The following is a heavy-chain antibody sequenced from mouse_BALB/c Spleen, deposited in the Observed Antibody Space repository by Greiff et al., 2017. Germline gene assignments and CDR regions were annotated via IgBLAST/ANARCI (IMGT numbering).Heavy chain of an antibody. CDR3: ARHYGSSYEFAY. V-gene: IGHV1-9*01. CDR1: GYTFSSYW. CDR2: ILPGSGST. J-gene: IGHJ3*01. D-gene: IGHD1-1*01. Sequence: KQSGAELMKPGASVKISCKATGYTFSSYWIEWVKQRPGHGLEWIGEILPGSGSTNYNEKFKGKATFTADTSSNTAYMQLSSLTSEDSAVYYCARHYGSSYEFAYWGQGTLVTVSA.